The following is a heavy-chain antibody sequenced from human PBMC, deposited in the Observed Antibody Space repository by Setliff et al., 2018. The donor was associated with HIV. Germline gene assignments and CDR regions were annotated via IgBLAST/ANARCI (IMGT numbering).Heavy chain of an antibody. Sequence: ASVKVSCKTSGYPFDSYGISWVRQAPGQGLEWTGWISAYIGDTKYAQRFQGRVTMTTDPSTPTAYMELRSLKSEDTAVYYCARAVGGSNYFDYSGYQDFWGQGTRVTVSS. J-gene: IGHJ4*02. CDR1: GYPFDSYG. CDR2: ISAYIGDT. CDR3: ARAVGGSNYFDYSGYQDF. D-gene: IGHD3-22*01. V-gene: IGHV1-18*01.